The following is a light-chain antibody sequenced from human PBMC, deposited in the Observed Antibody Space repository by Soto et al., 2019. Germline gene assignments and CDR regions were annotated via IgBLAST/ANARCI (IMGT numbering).Light chain of an antibody. Sequence: EMVITQSPATLSVYPGERATLSCRASQSVSSNLAWYQQKPGQAPRLLIYGASSRATGIPDRFSGSGSGTDFTLTISRLEPEDFAVYYCQQDGSSPPTFGQGTRLEIK. CDR3: QQDGSSPPT. V-gene: IGKV3-20*01. CDR1: QSVSSN. J-gene: IGKJ5*01. CDR2: GAS.